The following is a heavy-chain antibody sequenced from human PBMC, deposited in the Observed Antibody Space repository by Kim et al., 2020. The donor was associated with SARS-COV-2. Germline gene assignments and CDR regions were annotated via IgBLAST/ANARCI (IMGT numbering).Heavy chain of an antibody. J-gene: IGHJ5*02. V-gene: IGHV1-46*01. CDR3: ARATVVVVAPDNWFDP. Sequence: ASVKVSCKASGYTFTSYYMHWVRQAPGQGLEWMGIINPSGGSTSYAQKFQGRVTMTGDTSTSTVYMELSSLRSEDTAVYYCARATVVVVAPDNWFDPWGQGTLVTVSS. CDR2: INPSGGST. CDR1: GYTFTSYY. D-gene: IGHD2-15*01.